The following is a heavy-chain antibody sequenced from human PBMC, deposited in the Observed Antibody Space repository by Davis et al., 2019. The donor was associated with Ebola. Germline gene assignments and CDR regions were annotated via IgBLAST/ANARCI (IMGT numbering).Heavy chain of an antibody. D-gene: IGHD5-18*01. CDR1: GFTFSSYW. CDR2: IKQDGSEK. Sequence: GGSLRLSCAASGFTFSSYWMSWVRQAPGKGLEWVANIKQDGSEKYYVDSVKGRFTISRDNSKNTLYLQMNSLRAEDTAVYYCANVDTALDYWGQGTLVTVSS. V-gene: IGHV3-7*01. CDR3: ANVDTALDY. J-gene: IGHJ4*02.